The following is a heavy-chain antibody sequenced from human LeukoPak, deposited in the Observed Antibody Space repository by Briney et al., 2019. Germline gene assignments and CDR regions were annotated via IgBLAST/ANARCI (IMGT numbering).Heavy chain of an antibody. D-gene: IGHD3-16*02. V-gene: IGHV3-30*02. CDR3: AKDRLGELSFLDY. CDR2: IWYDGSNK. J-gene: IGHJ4*02. CDR1: GFTFSSYG. Sequence: GGSLRLSCAASGFTFSSYGMHWVRQAPGKGLEWVAVIWYDGSNKYYVDSVKGRFTISRDNSKNTLYLQMSSLRAEDTAMYCCAKDRLGELSFLDYWGQGTLVTVSS.